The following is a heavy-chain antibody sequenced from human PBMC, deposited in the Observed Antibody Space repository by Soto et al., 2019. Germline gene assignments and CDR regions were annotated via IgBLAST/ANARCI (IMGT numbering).Heavy chain of an antibody. CDR2: IDPSDSYT. D-gene: IGHD6-6*01. Sequence: GESLKISCKGSGYSFTSYWISWVRQMPGKGLEWMGRIDPSDSYTNYSPSFQGHVTISADKSISTAYLQWSSLKASDTAMYYCARHSWAARGYYYGMDVWGQGTTVTVSS. V-gene: IGHV5-10-1*01. CDR3: ARHSWAARGYYYGMDV. CDR1: GYSFTSYW. J-gene: IGHJ6*02.